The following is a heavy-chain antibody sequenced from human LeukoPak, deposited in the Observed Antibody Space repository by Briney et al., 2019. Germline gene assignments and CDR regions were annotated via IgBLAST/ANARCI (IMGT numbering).Heavy chain of an antibody. J-gene: IGHJ5*02. D-gene: IGHD6-19*01. CDR1: GGSLSNDY. V-gene: IGHV4-59*08. Sequence: PSETLSLTCTVSGGSLSNDYWSWIRQPPGKGLEWIGYIYFSGITNYNPSLKSRLTISVDTSKSQFSLRLSSVTAADTAVYYCARHRSGSSWFAPWGQGTLVTVSS. CDR3: ARHRSGSSWFAP. CDR2: IYFSGIT.